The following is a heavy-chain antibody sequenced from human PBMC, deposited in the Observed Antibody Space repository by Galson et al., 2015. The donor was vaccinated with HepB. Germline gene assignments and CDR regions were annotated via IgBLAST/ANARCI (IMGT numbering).Heavy chain of an antibody. CDR2: IIPIFGTA. Sequence: SVKVSCKASGGTFSSYAISWVRQAPGQGLEWMGGIIPIFGTANYAQKFQGRVTITADESTSTAYMELSSLRSEDTAVYYCARDRLVGYGGNSVGQFDYWGQGTLVTVSS. J-gene: IGHJ4*02. D-gene: IGHD4-23*01. V-gene: IGHV1-69*13. CDR3: ARDRLVGYGGNSVGQFDY. CDR1: GGTFSSYA.